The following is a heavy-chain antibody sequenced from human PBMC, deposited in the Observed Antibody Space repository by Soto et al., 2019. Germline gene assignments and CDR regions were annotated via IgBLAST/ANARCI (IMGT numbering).Heavy chain of an antibody. D-gene: IGHD1-26*01. CDR3: ARRNAVGAIYYYYGMDV. J-gene: IGHJ6*02. V-gene: IGHV3-30-3*01. CDR2: ISYDGSNK. CDR1: GFTFSSYA. Sequence: GGSLRLSCAASGFTFSSYAMHWVRQAPGKGLEWVAVISYDGSNKYYADSVKGRFTISRDNSKNTPYLQMNSLRAEDTAVYYCARRNAVGAIYYYYGMDVWGQGTTVTVSS.